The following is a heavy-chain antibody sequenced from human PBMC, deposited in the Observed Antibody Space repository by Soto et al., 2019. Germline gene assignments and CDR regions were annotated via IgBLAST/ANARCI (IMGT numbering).Heavy chain of an antibody. CDR3: AKVSRESSPYDAFDI. V-gene: IGHV1-2*04. D-gene: IGHD6-6*01. CDR2: INPNSGGT. Sequence: ASVKVSCKASGYTFTGYYMHWVRQAPGQGLEWMGWINPNSGGTNYAQKFQGWVTMTRDTSISTAYMELSRLRSDDTAVYYCAKVSRESSPYDAFDIWGQGTRSPSPQ. J-gene: IGHJ3*02. CDR1: GYTFTGYY.